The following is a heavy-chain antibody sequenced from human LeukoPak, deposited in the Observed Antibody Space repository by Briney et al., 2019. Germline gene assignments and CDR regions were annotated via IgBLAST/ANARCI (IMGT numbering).Heavy chain of an antibody. D-gene: IGHD6-19*01. CDR1: GFTFSSYS. V-gene: IGHV3-21*01. J-gene: IGHJ4*02. CDR2: ISSSSSYI. Sequence: PGGSLILSCAASGFTFSSYSMNWVRQAPGKGLEWVSSISSSSSYIYYADSVKGRFTISRDNAKNSLYLQMNSLRAEDTAVYYCARDNVAVAGYWGQGTLVTVSS. CDR3: ARDNVAVAGY.